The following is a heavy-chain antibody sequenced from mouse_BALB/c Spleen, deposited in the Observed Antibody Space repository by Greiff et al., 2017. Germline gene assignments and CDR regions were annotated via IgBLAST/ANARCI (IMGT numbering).Heavy chain of an antibody. V-gene: IGHV14-3*02. J-gene: IGHJ4*01. CDR1: GFNIKDTY. CDR3: ARAVRGYYAMDY. Sequence: VQLQQSGAELLKPGASVKLSCTASGFNIKDTYMHWVKQRPEQGLEWIGRIDPANGNTKYDPKFQGKATITADTSSNTAYLQLSSLTSEDTAVYYCARAVRGYYAMDYWGQGTSVTVSS. CDR2: IDPANGNT.